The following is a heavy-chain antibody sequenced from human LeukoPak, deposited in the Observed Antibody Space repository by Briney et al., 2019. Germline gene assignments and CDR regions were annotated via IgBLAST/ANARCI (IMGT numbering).Heavy chain of an antibody. J-gene: IGHJ4*02. D-gene: IGHD6-13*01. CDR1: GFTFSSYW. Sequence: GGSLRLSCTASGFTFSSYWMSWVRQAPGKGLEWVANIKQDGSEKYYVDSVKGRFTISRDNAKNSLYLQMNSLRAEDTAVYYCARSGSSWYILPFDYWGQGTLVTVSS. CDR2: IKQDGSEK. V-gene: IGHV3-7*01. CDR3: ARSGSSWYILPFDY.